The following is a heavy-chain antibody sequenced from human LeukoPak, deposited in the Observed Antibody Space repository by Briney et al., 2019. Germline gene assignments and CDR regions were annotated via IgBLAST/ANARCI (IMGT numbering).Heavy chain of an antibody. CDR3: ARGERSYYTTRWFDP. Sequence: ASVKVSCKASGYTFTSYAMNWVRQAPGQGLEWMGWINTNTGNPTYAQGFTGRFVFSLDTSVSTAYLQISSLKAEDTAVYYCARGERSYYTTRWFDPWGQGTLVTVSS. J-gene: IGHJ5*02. CDR1: GYTFTSYA. CDR2: INTNTGNP. V-gene: IGHV7-4-1*02. D-gene: IGHD3-10*01.